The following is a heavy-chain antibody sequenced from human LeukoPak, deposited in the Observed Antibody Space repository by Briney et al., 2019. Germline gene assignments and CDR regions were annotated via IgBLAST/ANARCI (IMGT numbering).Heavy chain of an antibody. Sequence: GGSLRLSCAASGFTFDDYAMHWVRQAPGKGLEWVSGISWNSGSIGYADSVKGRFTISRDNAKNSLYLQMNSLRAEDTALYYCRAWFGESKCDYWGQGTPVSVSS. CDR1: GFTFDDYA. V-gene: IGHV3-9*01. CDR2: ISWNSGSI. CDR3: RAWFGESKCDY. J-gene: IGHJ4*02. D-gene: IGHD3-10*01.